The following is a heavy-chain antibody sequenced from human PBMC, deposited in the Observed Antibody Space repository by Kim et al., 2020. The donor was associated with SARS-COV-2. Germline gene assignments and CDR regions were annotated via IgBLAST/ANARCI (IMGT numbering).Heavy chain of an antibody. Sequence: SETLSLTCGVYGGSFSGHYWTWIRQPPGKGLEWIGEINYSGSTNYNPSLKSRVTISVDTSKNQFSLKLSSVTAADTAVYYCARGKWTSTYCGGDCYPRWFDPWGQGTLVTVPS. D-gene: IGHD2-21*02. CDR3: ARGKWTSTYCGGDCYPRWFDP. J-gene: IGHJ5*02. V-gene: IGHV4-34*01. CDR2: INYSGST. CDR1: GGSFSGHY.